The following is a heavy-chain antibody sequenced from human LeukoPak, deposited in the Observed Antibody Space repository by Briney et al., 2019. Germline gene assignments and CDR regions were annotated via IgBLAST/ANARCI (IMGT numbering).Heavy chain of an antibody. Sequence: PGRSLRLSCAASGFTFSSYAMHWVRQAPGKGLEWVAVISYDGSNKYHADSVKGRFTISRDNSKNTLYLQMNSLRAEDTAVYYCAKGLTGYYKTDYWGQGTLVTVSS. CDR1: GFTFSSYA. J-gene: IGHJ4*02. CDR3: AKGLTGYYKTDY. CDR2: ISYDGSNK. D-gene: IGHD3-9*01. V-gene: IGHV3-30*04.